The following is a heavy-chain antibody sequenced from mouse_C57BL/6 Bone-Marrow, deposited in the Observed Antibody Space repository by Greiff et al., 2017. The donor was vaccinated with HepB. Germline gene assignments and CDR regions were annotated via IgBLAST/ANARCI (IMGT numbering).Heavy chain of an antibody. CDR1: YTFSRRVH. J-gene: IGHJ3*01. V-gene: IGHV1-87*01. CDR3: SEDSAVYYCAWMGIYYDYDGFAS. Sequence: VQLQQSGPDLARPWASVKISCQAFYTFSRRVHFAIRDTNYWMQWVKQRPGQGLEWIGAIYPGNGDTSYNQKFKGKATLTADKSSSTAYMQLSSLTSEDSAVYYCAWMGIYYDYDGFASWGQGTLVTVSA. CDR2: GQGLEWIG. D-gene: IGHD2-4*01.